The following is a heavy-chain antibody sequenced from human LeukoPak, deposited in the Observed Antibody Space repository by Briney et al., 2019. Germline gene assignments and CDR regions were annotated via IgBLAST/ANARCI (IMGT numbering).Heavy chain of an antibody. CDR1: GFTFSSCG. J-gene: IGHJ4*02. V-gene: IGHV3-30*03. CDR2: ISDDGSNK. CDR3: ARIPPYPASYFDY. Sequence: GGSLRLSCAASGFTFSSCGMHWVRQAPGKGREWVAVISDDGSNKYYADSVKGRFTISRDNSRNTLYLQMNSLRAEDTAVYYCARIPPYPASYFDYWGQGTLVTVSS. D-gene: IGHD2-21*01.